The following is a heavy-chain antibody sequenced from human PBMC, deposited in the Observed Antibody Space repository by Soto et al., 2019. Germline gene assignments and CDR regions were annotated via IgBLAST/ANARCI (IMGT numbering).Heavy chain of an antibody. Sequence: QVQLVESGGGLVQPGRSLRLSCAASGFAFSSYGMRWVRQAPGKGLEWVSVITNDGSNKYYADSVTGRFTVSRDNAKNTRYLQMNSLRAEDKAVYYCAIVQFEAPGAGNYYYCMRAWGQGNTVNGSS. CDR3: AIVQFEAPGAGNYYYCMRA. V-gene: IGHV3-30*03. D-gene: IGHD2-2*01. J-gene: IGHJ6*02. CDR2: ITNDGSNK. CDR1: GFAFSSYG.